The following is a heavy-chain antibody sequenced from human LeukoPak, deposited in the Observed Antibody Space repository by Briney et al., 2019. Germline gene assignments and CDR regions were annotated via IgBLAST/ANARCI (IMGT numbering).Heavy chain of an antibody. CDR1: GFTFSNYW. CDR3: ARGDYFGSGTSFIDAFDI. V-gene: IGHV3-7*01. Sequence: GGSLRLSCAASGFTFSNYWMSWVRQAPGKGLEWVANIKQYGSEKYYVDSEKGRFTISRDNAKNSLYLQMNSLRAEDTAVYYCARGDYFGSGTSFIDAFDIWGQGTMVTVS. J-gene: IGHJ3*02. D-gene: IGHD3-10*01. CDR2: IKQYGSEK.